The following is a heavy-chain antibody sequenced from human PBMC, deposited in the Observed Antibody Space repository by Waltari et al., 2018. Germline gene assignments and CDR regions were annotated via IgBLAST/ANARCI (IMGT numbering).Heavy chain of an antibody. V-gene: IGHV3-21*01. J-gene: IGHJ1*01. CDR2: ISSSSSYI. D-gene: IGHD6-13*01. CDR3: ARDRDSSSRPTGQH. Sequence: EVQLVESGGGLVKPGGSLRLSCAASGFTFSSYSMNWVRQAPGKGLEWVSSISSSSSYIYYADSVKGRFTISRDNAKNSLYLQMNSLRAEDTAVYYCARDRDSSSRPTGQHWGQGTLVTVSS. CDR1: GFTFSSYS.